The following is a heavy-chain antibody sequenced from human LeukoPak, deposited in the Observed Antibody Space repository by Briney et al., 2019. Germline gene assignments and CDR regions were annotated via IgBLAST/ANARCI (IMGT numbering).Heavy chain of an antibody. J-gene: IGHJ4*02. Sequence: GGSLRLSCAASEFSVGSNYMSWVRQAPGKGLEWVSVIYSGGSTYYADSVKGRFTISRDNSKNTLYLQMNSLRAEDTAVYYCALSWGAAAALEDYWGQGTLVTVSS. D-gene: IGHD6-13*01. CDR3: ALSWGAAAALEDY. V-gene: IGHV3-53*01. CDR1: EFSVGSNY. CDR2: IYSGGST.